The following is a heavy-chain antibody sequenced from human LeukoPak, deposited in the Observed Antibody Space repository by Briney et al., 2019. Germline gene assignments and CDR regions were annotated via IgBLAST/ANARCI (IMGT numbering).Heavy chain of an antibody. CDR3: ARQTAMGRSGDY. J-gene: IGHJ4*02. V-gene: IGHV5-51*01. D-gene: IGHD5-18*01. CDR2: IDPSDTET. Sequence: GESLKISCKASGYSFTSYWIGWVRQMPGKGLEWMGIIDPSDTETRYTPSFQGQVTISVDKSLTTADLQWNSLKASDTAMYYWARQTAMGRSGDYWGQGTLVTVSS. CDR1: GYSFTSYW.